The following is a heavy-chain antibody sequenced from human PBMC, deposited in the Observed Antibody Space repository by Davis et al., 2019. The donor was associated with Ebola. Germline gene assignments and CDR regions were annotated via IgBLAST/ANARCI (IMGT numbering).Heavy chain of an antibody. J-gene: IGHJ5*02. CDR2: INDGGST. CDR3: ARSPGIARYNWFDP. CDR1: GGSFSGCY. D-gene: IGHD6-13*01. V-gene: IGHV4-34*01. Sequence: SETLSLTCAVYGGSFSGCYWSWIRQSPGKGLEWIGEINDGGSTNYNPSLKSRVTMSVDTSKNQFSLKLSSVTAADTAVYYCARSPGIARYNWFDPWGQGTLVTVSS.